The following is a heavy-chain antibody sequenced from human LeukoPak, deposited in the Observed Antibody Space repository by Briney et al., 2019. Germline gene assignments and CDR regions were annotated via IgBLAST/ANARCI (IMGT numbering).Heavy chain of an antibody. Sequence: GASVKVSCKASGYTFTGYYMHWVRQAPGQGLEWTGWINPNSGGTNYAQKFQGRVTMTRDTSISTAYMELSRLRSDDTAVYYCARSPRGIVATNYYFDYWGQGTLVTVSS. CDR2: INPNSGGT. V-gene: IGHV1-2*02. J-gene: IGHJ4*02. CDR3: ARSPRGIVATNYYFDY. D-gene: IGHD5-12*01. CDR1: GYTFTGYY.